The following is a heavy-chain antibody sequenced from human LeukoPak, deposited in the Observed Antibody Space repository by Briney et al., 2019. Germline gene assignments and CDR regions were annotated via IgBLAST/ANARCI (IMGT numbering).Heavy chain of an antibody. CDR2: INHSGGA. Sequence: AETLSLTCAVYGGSFSGYDWSWIRQPPGKGLEWVGEINHSGGANYNAALTSRVTISVDPSKNQFSLKLSSVTAPDTAVYYCARRGYYGSGSFKFDYWGQGTLVTAPS. D-gene: IGHD3-10*01. CDR3: ARRGYYGSGSFKFDY. J-gene: IGHJ4*02. CDR1: GGSFSGYD. V-gene: IGHV4-34*01.